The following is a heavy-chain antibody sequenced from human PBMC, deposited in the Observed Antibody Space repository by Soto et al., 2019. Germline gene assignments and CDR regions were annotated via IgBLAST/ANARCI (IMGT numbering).Heavy chain of an antibody. Sequence: GGSLRLSCEASGFTFTTYALGWVRQAPGKGLEWVSTINNSGGRTYYADSVKGRFTISRDNFKNTLILEMNSLRGEDTAAYYCVKVVSQSTPMALFDYWGQGTLVTVSS. CDR1: GFTFTTYA. D-gene: IGHD5-18*01. J-gene: IGHJ4*02. CDR3: VKVVSQSTPMALFDY. V-gene: IGHV3-23*01. CDR2: INNSGGRT.